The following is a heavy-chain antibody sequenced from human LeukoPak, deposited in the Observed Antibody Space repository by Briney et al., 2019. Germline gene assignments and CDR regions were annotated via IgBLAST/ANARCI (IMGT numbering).Heavy chain of an antibody. CDR1: GDTFKKYS. CDR2: IIPMSSTA. D-gene: IGHD1-26*01. J-gene: IGHJ6*03. Sequence: ASVKVSCKASGDTFKKYSISWVRQAPGQGLEWMGRIIPMSSTANYAQKFQGRVTITTDESTSTNYMQLSGLGSEDTAVYYCASERPPNAYSRSQYYMDVWGKGTTVTVS. CDR3: ASERPPNAYSRSQYYMDV. V-gene: IGHV1-69*05.